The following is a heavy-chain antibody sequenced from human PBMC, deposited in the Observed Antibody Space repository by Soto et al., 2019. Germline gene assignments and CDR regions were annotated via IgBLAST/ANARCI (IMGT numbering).Heavy chain of an antibody. V-gene: IGHV1-69*13. J-gene: IGHJ6*02. D-gene: IGHD5-18*01. CDR1: GGTFSSYA. CDR2: IIPIFGTA. CDR3: ARERASVDTAMAHYYYYGMDV. Sequence: SVKVSCKASGGTFSSYAISWVRQAPGQGLEWMGGIIPIFGTANYAQKFQGRVTITADESTSTAYMELSSLRSEDTAVYYCARERASVDTAMAHYYYYGMDVWGQGTTVTVSS.